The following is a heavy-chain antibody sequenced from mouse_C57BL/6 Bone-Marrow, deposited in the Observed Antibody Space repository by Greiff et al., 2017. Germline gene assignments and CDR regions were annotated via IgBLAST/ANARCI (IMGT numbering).Heavy chain of an antibody. V-gene: IGHV5-6*01. CDR1: GFTFSSYG. J-gene: IGHJ3*01. CDR2: ISSGGSYT. CDR3: ARRLYDYDGGTWFAY. Sequence: EVQGVESGGDLVKPGGSLKLSCAASGFTFSSYGMSWVRQTPDKRLEWVATISSGGSYTYYPDSVKGRFTISRDNAKNTLYLQMSSLKSEDTAMYYCARRLYDYDGGTWFAYWGQGTLVTVSA. D-gene: IGHD2-4*01.